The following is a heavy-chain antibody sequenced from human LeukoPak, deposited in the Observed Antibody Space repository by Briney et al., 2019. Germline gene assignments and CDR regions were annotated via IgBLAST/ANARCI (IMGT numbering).Heavy chain of an antibody. Sequence: GGSLRLSCAASEFTFSLYAMNWVRQAPGKGLEWVSYINDVSSDIHYADSVKGRFTISRDNAKNSLYLQMNSLRAEDTAVYYCARNQAEVCSSTSCYWPGEYYYGMDVWGQGTTATV. D-gene: IGHD2-2*01. V-gene: IGHV3-21*05. CDR3: ARNQAEVCSSTSCYWPGEYYYGMDV. J-gene: IGHJ6*02. CDR2: INDVSSDI. CDR1: EFTFSLYA.